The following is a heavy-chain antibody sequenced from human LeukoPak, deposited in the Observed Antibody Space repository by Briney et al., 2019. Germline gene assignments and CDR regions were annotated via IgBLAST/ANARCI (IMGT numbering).Heavy chain of an antibody. J-gene: IGHJ5*02. Sequence: SQTLSLTCTVSGGSISSGSYYWSWIRQPAGKGLEWIGYIYYSGSTNYNPSLKSRVTISVDTSKNQFSLKLRSVTAADTAVYYCARDRKQWLRGPFDPWGQGTLVTVSS. CDR1: GGSISSGSYY. CDR2: IYYSGST. V-gene: IGHV4-61*10. D-gene: IGHD6-19*01. CDR3: ARDRKQWLRGPFDP.